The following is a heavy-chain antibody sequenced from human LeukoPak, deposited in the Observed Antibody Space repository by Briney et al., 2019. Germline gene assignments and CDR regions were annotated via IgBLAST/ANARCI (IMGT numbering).Heavy chain of an antibody. Sequence: SETLSLTCAVYGGSFSGYYWSWIRQPPGKGLEWIGEINHSGSTNYNPSLKGRVTISVDTSKNQFSLKLSSVTAADTPVYYCARAGRWLLNYFDYWGQGTLVTVSS. D-gene: IGHD5-24*01. CDR2: INHSGST. V-gene: IGHV4-34*01. CDR1: GGSFSGYY. J-gene: IGHJ4*02. CDR3: ARAGRWLLNYFDY.